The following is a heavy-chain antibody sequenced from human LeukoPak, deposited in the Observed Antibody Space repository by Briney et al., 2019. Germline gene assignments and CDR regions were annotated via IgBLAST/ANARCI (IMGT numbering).Heavy chain of an antibody. Sequence: GGSLRPSCAASGFTFAPYWMTWVRQAPGKGLEYVATMNRDGSEKYYVDSVKGRFTISRDNSKNSLYLQMDSLRAEDTAVYYCARGIEEWLYLYYWGQGALVTVAS. J-gene: IGHJ4*02. CDR1: GFTFAPYW. CDR2: MNRDGSEK. CDR3: ARGIEEWLYLYY. V-gene: IGHV3-7*04. D-gene: IGHD3-3*01.